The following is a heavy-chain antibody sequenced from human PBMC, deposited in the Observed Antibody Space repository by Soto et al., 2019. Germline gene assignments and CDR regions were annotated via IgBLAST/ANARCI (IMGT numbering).Heavy chain of an antibody. Sequence: QVQLQESGPGLVKPSQTLSLTCTVSGGSISSGGYYWSWIRQHPGKGLEWIGDIYYSGSTSYNPSLESRVTISVDTCKNQFSLKLSSVTAADTAVYYCARAGYCSGGSCYSLYYFDYWGQGTLVAVSS. CDR3: ARAGYCSGGSCYSLYYFDY. J-gene: IGHJ4*02. V-gene: IGHV4-31*03. D-gene: IGHD2-15*01. CDR1: GGSISSGGYY. CDR2: IYYSGST.